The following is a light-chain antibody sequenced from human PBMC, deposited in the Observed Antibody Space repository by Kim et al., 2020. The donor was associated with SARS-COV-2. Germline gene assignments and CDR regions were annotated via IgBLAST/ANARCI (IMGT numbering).Light chain of an antibody. CDR3: QQSYRTPLT. J-gene: IGKJ4*01. V-gene: IGKV1-39*01. CDR1: QNIDDF. CDR2: GAS. Sequence: DIQMTQSPSSLSASVGDRLTITCRASQNIDDFLNWYQHKPGQAPRLLIYGASSLQSGVPSRFSGSGSGTDFTLTISSLQAEDFATYCCQQSYRTPLTFGRGTKVDIK.